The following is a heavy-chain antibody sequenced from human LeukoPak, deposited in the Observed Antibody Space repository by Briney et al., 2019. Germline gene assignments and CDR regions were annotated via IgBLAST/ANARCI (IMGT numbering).Heavy chain of an antibody. Sequence: ASVKVSCKASGYTFTGYYMHWVRQAPGQGLEWMGWINPNSGGTNCAQKFQGRVTMTRDTSISTAYMELSRLRSDDTAVYYCAREREQQLTFDPWGQGTLVTVSS. J-gene: IGHJ5*02. D-gene: IGHD6-13*01. CDR1: GYTFTGYY. V-gene: IGHV1-2*02. CDR2: INPNSGGT. CDR3: AREREQQLTFDP.